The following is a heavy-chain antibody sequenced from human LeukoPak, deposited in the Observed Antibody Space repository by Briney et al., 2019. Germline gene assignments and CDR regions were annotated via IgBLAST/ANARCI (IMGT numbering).Heavy chain of an antibody. CDR3: ARIVPSPGAANYFDY. CDR2: INPNSGGT. Sequence: ASVKVSCKASGYTFTGYYMHWVRQASGQGLEWMGWINPNSGGTNYAQKFQGRVTMTRDTSISTAYMELSRLRSDDTAVYYCARIVPSPGAANYFDYWGQGTLVTVSS. V-gene: IGHV1-2*02. D-gene: IGHD2-2*01. J-gene: IGHJ4*02. CDR1: GYTFTGYY.